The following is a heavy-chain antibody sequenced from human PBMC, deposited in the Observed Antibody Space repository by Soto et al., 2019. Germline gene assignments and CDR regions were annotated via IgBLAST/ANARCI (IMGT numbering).Heavy chain of an antibody. Sequence: GGSLRLSCVVSGFTVSSNYMSWVRQAPGKGLEWVSVIYIGGSTYYADSVKGRFTISRDVSKNMVYLQMSSLKTEDTAVYYCGRSSPPMWGPDYWGQGTLVTVSS. V-gene: IGHV3-66*01. J-gene: IGHJ4*02. CDR1: GFTVSSNY. CDR3: GRSSPPMWGPDY. CDR2: IYIGGST. D-gene: IGHD1-26*01.